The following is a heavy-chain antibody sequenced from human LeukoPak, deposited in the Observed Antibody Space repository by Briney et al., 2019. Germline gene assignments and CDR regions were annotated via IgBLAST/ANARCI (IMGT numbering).Heavy chain of an antibody. D-gene: IGHD5-18*01. CDR3: TRAGYSYGFFFDY. CDR1: GFTFGDYA. CDR2: IRSKAYGGTT. J-gene: IGHJ4*02. Sequence: GGSLRLSCTASGFTFGDYAMSWVRQAPGKGLDWVGFIRSKAYGGTTEYAASVKGRFTISRDDSKSIAYLQMNSLKTEDTAVYYCTRAGYSYGFFFDYWGQGTLVTVCS. V-gene: IGHV3-49*04.